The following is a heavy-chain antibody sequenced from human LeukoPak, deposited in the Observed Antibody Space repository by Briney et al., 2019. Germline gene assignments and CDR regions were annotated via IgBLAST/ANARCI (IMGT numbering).Heavy chain of an antibody. V-gene: IGHV4-39*01. CDR1: GGSISSSSYY. D-gene: IGHD6-19*01. CDR2: IFYSGRT. CDR3: ARRGSGLDWFDP. J-gene: IGHJ5*02. Sequence: SETLSLTCTVYGGSISSSSYYWGWIRQPPGKGLEWIVSIFYSGRTYYCPSLKSRVPISVDTSNNQFSLKLSSVTAADTAVYYCARRGSGLDWFDPWGQGTLVTVSS.